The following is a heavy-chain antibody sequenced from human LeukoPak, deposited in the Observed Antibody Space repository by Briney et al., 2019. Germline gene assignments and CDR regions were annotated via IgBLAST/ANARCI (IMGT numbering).Heavy chain of an antibody. J-gene: IGHJ4*02. Sequence: ASVKVSCKASGYTFTGYYMHWVRQAPGQGLEWMGRINPNSGGTNYAQKFQGRVTMTRDTSISTAYMELSRLRSDDTAVYYCARDGPYCSSTSCYEELHPWGQGTLVTVSS. V-gene: IGHV1-2*06. CDR3: ARDGPYCSSTSCYEELHP. CDR2: INPNSGGT. D-gene: IGHD2-2*01. CDR1: GYTFTGYY.